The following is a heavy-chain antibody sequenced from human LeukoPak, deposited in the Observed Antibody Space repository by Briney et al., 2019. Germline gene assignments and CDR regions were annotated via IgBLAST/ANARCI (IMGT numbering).Heavy chain of an antibody. V-gene: IGHV3-74*01. CDR1: GFTFNEYW. D-gene: IGHD6-19*01. CDR2: INSDGSII. J-gene: IGHJ4*02. CDR3: ARKQWSAPPLDS. Sequence: GGSLRLSCVASGFTFNEYWMYWVRQAPGKGLVSVSRINSDGSIISYADSVKGRFTISRDNAESTLHLQMNSLRAEDTGVYYCARKQWSAPPLDSWGQGTLVTVSS.